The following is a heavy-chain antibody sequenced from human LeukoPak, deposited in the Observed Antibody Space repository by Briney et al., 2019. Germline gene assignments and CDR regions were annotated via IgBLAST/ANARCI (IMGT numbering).Heavy chain of an antibody. J-gene: IGHJ3*02. CDR1: GGSMSSGSHY. V-gene: IGHV4-61*02. Sequence: PSETLSLTCTVSGGSMSSGSHYWSLLRQPAEKGLEWIGRIYTSGSTNYHLSLKSRVTISVDTSKNQFSLKLSSVTAADTAVYYCARDLCTSGVCYDAFDIWGQGTMVNVSS. CDR3: ARDLCTSGVCYDAFDI. CDR2: IYTSGST. D-gene: IGHD2-8*01.